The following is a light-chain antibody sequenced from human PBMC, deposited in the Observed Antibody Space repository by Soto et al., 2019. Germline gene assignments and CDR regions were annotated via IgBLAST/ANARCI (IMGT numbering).Light chain of an antibody. CDR2: GAS. Sequence: EIVLTQSPGTLSLSPGERATLSCRASQSVSSSYLAWYQQKPGQAPRLLIYGASSRPTGIPDRFSGSGSGTDFTLTISRLESEDFAVYYCQQYCSSSTFGQGTRLEIK. V-gene: IGKV3-20*01. CDR1: QSVSSSY. J-gene: IGKJ5*01. CDR3: QQYCSSST.